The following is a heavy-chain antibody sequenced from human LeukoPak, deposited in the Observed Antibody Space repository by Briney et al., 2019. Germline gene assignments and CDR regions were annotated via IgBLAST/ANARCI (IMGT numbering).Heavy chain of an antibody. Sequence: SETLSLTCTVSGGSISSGSYSWSWIRQPAGKGLEWNVRIYTSGITNYNPSLNSRFTISVDTSKNQFSMNLSSVIAADTAVYYCAREGEEAVAGIGSYYYYYMDVWGKGTTVTISS. D-gene: IGHD6-19*01. V-gene: IGHV4-61*02. CDR2: IYTSGIT. CDR1: GGSISSGSYS. J-gene: IGHJ6*03. CDR3: AREGEEAVAGIGSYYYYYMDV.